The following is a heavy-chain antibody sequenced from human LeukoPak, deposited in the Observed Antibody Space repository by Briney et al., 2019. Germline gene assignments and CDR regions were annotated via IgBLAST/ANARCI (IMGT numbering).Heavy chain of an antibody. D-gene: IGHD6-13*01. CDR2: ISSSGSTI. CDR3: ASPIAAADTYDY. V-gene: IGHV3-11*01. J-gene: IGHJ4*02. Sequence: PGGSLRLSCAASGFTFSDYYMSWIRQAPGKGLEWVSYISSSGSTIYYADSVKGRFTISRDNAKNSLYLQMNSLRAEDTAVYYCASPIAAADTYDYWGQGTLVTVSS. CDR1: GFTFSDYY.